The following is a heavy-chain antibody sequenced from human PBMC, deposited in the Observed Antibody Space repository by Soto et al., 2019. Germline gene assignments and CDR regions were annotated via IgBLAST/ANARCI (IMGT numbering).Heavy chain of an antibody. J-gene: IGHJ4*02. CDR3: AREGSGDYLDY. V-gene: IGHV3-13*01. CDR1: GFTFSSYD. CDR2: IDTAGGT. D-gene: IGHD1-26*01. Sequence: PVGSLRLSCAASGFTFSSYDMYWVRQATGEGLEWVSGIDTAGGTYYPGSVEGRFTISRENAKNSLYLQMNSLRAGDTALYYCAREGSGDYLDYWGQGTLVTVSS.